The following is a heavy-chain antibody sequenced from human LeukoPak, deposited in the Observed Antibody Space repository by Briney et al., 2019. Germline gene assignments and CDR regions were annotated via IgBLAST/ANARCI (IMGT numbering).Heavy chain of an antibody. J-gene: IGHJ4*02. D-gene: IGHD1-14*01. CDR1: GVTFSTYS. CDR2: ISSSSSYI. CDR3: ASEQPIDY. V-gene: IGHV3-21*01. Sequence: GGSLRLSCAVSGVTFSTYSMNWVRQAPGKGLEWVSSISSSSSYIYYADSVKGRFTISRDNAKNSLYLQMNSLRAEDTAVYYCASEQPIDYWGQGTLVTVSS.